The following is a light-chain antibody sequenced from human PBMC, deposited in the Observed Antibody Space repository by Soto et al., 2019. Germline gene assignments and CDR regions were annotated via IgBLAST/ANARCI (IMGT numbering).Light chain of an antibody. CDR1: QSISNY. CDR2: AAS. J-gene: IGKJ1*01. Sequence: DIQMTQSPSSLSASVGDRVTITCRASQSISNYLNWYQQKPGKAPRLLIYAASSLQSGVPSRFSGSGSGTDFTLTIISLQPEDVATYYCQRSYGTPWTFGQGTKVEMK. CDR3: QRSYGTPWT. V-gene: IGKV1-39*01.